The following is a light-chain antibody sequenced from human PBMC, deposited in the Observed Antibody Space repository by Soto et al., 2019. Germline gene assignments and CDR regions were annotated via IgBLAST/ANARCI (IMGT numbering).Light chain of an antibody. CDR3: QQSYTTPVYS. J-gene: IGKJ2*01. V-gene: IGKV1-39*01. Sequence: IPMTQSPSSLSASVGDRVTITCRASQNIIFYLNWYQQKIGKPPKLLISAASNLQSGVPSRFSGSGSGTDFTLTINNLQPEDFATYFCQQSYTTPVYSFGQGTKLEIK. CDR2: AAS. CDR1: QNIIFY.